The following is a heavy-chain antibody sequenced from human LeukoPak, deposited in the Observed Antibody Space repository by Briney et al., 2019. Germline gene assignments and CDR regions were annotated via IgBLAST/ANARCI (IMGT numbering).Heavy chain of an antibody. CDR2: IYPGDSDI. CDR3: ARPRRDGYNRQAFDI. V-gene: IGHV5-51*01. D-gene: IGHD5-24*01. J-gene: IGHJ3*02. CDR1: GYSFTTYW. Sequence: GESLKISCKGSGYSFTTYWIAWVRQMPGKGLEWMGIIYPGDSDIRYSPSLQGQVTISADKSISTAYLQWSSLKASDTAMYYCARPRRDGYNRQAFDIWGQGTMVIVPS.